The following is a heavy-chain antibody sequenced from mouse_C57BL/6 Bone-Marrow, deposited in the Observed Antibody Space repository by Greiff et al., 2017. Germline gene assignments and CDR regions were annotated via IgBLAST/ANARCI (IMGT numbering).Heavy chain of an antibody. Sequence: VQLKQPGAELVRPGSSVKLSCKASGYTFTSYWMHWVKQRPIQGLEWIGNIDPSDSETHYNQKFKDKATLTVDKSSSTAYMQLSSLTSEDSAVYYCARGWDYAMDYWGQGTSVTVSS. CDR1: GYTFTSYW. J-gene: IGHJ4*01. CDR2: IDPSDSET. D-gene: IGHD1-1*02. V-gene: IGHV1-52*01. CDR3: ARGWDYAMDY.